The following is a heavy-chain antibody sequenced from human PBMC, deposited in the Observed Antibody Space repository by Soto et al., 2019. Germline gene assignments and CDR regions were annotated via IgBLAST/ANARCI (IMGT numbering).Heavy chain of an antibody. CDR1: GAFISGYY. CDR3: ARESTVAGTDNWFDS. J-gene: IGHJ5*01. V-gene: IGHV4-4*07. Sequence: PSETLSLTCTLSGAFISGYYWSWIRQPAGKGLEWIGRIYTSGSTKYSPSLKSRATMSVDTSKKQFSLKLNSVTAADTAVYYCARESTVAGTDNWFDSWGQGTLVTVSS. CDR2: IYTSGST. D-gene: IGHD6-13*01.